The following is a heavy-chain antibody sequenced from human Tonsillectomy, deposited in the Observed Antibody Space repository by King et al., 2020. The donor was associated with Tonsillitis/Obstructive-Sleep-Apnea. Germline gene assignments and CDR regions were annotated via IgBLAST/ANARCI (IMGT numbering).Heavy chain of an antibody. J-gene: IGHJ6*03. Sequence: VQLVESGAEVKKPGASVKVSCKASGYMFTSYGISWVRQAPGQGLEWTGWISAYSGNTNYGQNLQGRVTMTTDTSTSTAYMELRSLRSDDTAVYYCARARGGEFCSGGNCPFYKDVWGKGTTVTVSS. V-gene: IGHV1-18*01. CDR2: ISAYSGNT. D-gene: IGHD2-15*01. CDR3: ARARGGEFCSGGNCPFYKDV. CDR1: GYMFTSYG.